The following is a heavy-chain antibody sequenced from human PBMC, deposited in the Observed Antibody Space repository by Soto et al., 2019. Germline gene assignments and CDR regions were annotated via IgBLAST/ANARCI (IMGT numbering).Heavy chain of an antibody. V-gene: IGHV5-10-1*01. D-gene: IGHD7-27*01. CDR1: GFGLSTYW. CDR2: IDPGDSYT. CDR3: ARLRVATASEATGDYFDY. J-gene: IGHJ4*02. Sequence: GESLKISCQGSGFGLSTYWISWVRQMPGRGLEWMGAIDPGDSYTNYSPSFQGHVTISADKSISTAYLQWSSLRASDTAMYYCARLRVATASEATGDYFDYWGQGTLVTVSS.